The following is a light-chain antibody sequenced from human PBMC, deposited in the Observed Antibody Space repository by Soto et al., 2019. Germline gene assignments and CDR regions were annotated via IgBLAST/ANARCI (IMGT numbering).Light chain of an antibody. CDR2: TND. CDR3: AAWDDSLNVL. J-gene: IGLJ2*01. CDR1: SSNIGSKT. Sequence: QAVVTQPPSASGTPGQRATISCSGSSSNIGSKTVNWYQQLPGTAPKLLIYTNDRRPSGVPDRFSASKSGTSASLAISGLQSEDEADYFCAAWDDSLNVLFGGGTKLTVL. V-gene: IGLV1-44*01.